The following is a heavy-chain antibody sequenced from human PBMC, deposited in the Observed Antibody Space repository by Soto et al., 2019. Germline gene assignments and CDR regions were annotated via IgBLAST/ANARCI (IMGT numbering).Heavy chain of an antibody. CDR1: GFTFDDYA. CDR3: AKDVLLWFGEDGGAFDY. Sequence: EVQLVESGGGLVQPGRSLRLSCAASGFTFDDYAMHWVRQAPGKGLEWVSGISWNSGSIGYADSVKGRFTISRDNAKNSLYLQMNSLRAEDTALYYCAKDVLLWFGEDGGAFDYWGQGTLVTVSS. CDR2: ISWNSGSI. V-gene: IGHV3-9*01. J-gene: IGHJ4*02. D-gene: IGHD3-10*01.